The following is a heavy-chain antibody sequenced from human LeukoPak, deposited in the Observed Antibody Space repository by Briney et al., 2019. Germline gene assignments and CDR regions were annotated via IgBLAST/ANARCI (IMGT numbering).Heavy chain of an antibody. CDR1: GGTFSSYA. D-gene: IGHD2-2*01. CDR2: IIPIFGTA. V-gene: IGHV1-69*05. J-gene: IGHJ4*02. CDR3: ARDRNIVVVPAAMSD. Sequence: SVKVSCKASGGTFSSYAISWVRQAPGQGLEWMGGIIPIFGTANYAQKFQGRVTITTDESTSTAYMELSSLRSEDTAVYYCARDRNIVVVPAAMSDWGQGTLVTVSS.